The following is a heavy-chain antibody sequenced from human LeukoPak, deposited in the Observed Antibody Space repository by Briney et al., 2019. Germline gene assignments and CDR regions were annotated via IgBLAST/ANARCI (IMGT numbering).Heavy chain of an antibody. CDR3: ARVVSAAGLDP. Sequence: SETLSLTCTVSGGSISSSSYYWGWIRQPPGKGLEWIGSIYYSGSTYYNPSLKSRVTISVDTSKNQFSLKLSSVTAADTAVYYCARVVSAAGLDPWGQGTLVTVSS. V-gene: IGHV4-39*07. CDR2: IYYSGST. D-gene: IGHD6-13*01. J-gene: IGHJ5*02. CDR1: GGSISSSSYY.